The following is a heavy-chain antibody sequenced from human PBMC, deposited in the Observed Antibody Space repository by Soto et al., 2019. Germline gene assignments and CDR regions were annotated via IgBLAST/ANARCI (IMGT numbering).Heavy chain of an antibody. V-gene: IGHV6-1*01. CDR3: ARDRHFALAGPGFDY. D-gene: IGHD2-15*01. Sequence: QVLLQQSGPGLVKPSRTLSLTCAISGDSVSSDSAAWNWIRQSPSRGLEWLGRTYYRSKWYNDYAVSVTSRITINPDTSKNQFSLQLNSVTPDDTAVYYCARDRHFALAGPGFDYWGQGTLVTVSS. CDR1: GDSVSSDSAA. CDR2: TYYRSKWYN. J-gene: IGHJ4*02.